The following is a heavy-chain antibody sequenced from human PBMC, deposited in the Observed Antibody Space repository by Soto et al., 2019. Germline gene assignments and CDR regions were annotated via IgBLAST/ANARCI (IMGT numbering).Heavy chain of an antibody. V-gene: IGHV3-15*07. Sequence: GGSLRLSCAASGFTFSNAWINWVRQALGKGLEWVGRIKSKTDGGTTDFDAPVKGRFAISRDYSKDMVYLQMNSLKTDDTGIYYFTTDSYSTMIVDRFDYWIHGTLGTVSS. D-gene: IGHD3-22*01. CDR2: IKSKTDGGTT. CDR1: GFTFSNAW. CDR3: TTDSYSTMIVDRFDY. J-gene: IGHJ4*01.